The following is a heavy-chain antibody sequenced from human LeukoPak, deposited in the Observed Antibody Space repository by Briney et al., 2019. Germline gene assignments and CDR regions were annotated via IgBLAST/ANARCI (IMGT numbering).Heavy chain of an antibody. Sequence: SETLSLICTVSGGSFTSGSYYWGWIRQPPGKGLEWIGSIYYSGSTYYNPSLKSRVTISVDTSRNQFSVRLSSVTAADTAVYYCARTLDTVVRAHFDYWGQGTLVTVSS. CDR2: IYYSGST. V-gene: IGHV4-39*01. J-gene: IGHJ4*02. CDR3: ARTLDTVVRAHFDY. D-gene: IGHD4-23*01. CDR1: GGSFTSGSYY.